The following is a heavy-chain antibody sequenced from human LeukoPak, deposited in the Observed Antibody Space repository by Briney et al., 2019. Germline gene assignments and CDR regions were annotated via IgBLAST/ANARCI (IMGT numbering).Heavy chain of an antibody. CDR3: AKDMSADGSVLDY. V-gene: IGHV3-53*01. D-gene: IGHD3-10*01. J-gene: IGHJ4*02. Sequence: PGGSLRLSCAASGFTVSSNYMSWVRQAPGKGLEWVSVIYISGTTYYADSVKGRFTISRDNSKNTLYLQMNSLRAEDTALYYCAKDMSADGSVLDYWGQGTLVTVSS. CDR1: GFTVSSNY. CDR2: IYISGTT.